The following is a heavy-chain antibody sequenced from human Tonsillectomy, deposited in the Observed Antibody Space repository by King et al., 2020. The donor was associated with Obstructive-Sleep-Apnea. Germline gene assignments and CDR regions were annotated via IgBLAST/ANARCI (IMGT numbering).Heavy chain of an antibody. V-gene: IGHV3-9*01. D-gene: IGHD3-22*01. CDR2: LNWNSDSI. Sequence: VQLVESGGGLVQPGRSLRLSCAASGFTFDDYAMHWVRQAPGKGLEWVAGLNWNSDSIGYGDSVKGRFNISRDNAKNSLYLQMNSLRPEDTALYYCAKAPFSSSGSWDYFDYWGQGTLVTVSS. J-gene: IGHJ4*02. CDR1: GFTFDDYA. CDR3: AKAPFSSSGSWDYFDY.